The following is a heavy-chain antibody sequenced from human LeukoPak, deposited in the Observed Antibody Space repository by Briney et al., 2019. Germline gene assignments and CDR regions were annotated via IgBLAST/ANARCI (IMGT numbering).Heavy chain of an antibody. CDR3: ARGTTVTTAVLVPNDAFDI. CDR2: SNPIFGTT. Sequence: SVKVSFKASGGAFKGYAINWVRQAPGQGLEWMGGSNPIFGTTNFAPKFQGRVTIAADESTSTAYMELTSLKSEDTAVYYCARGTTVTTAVLVPNDAFDIWGQGTMVTVSS. V-gene: IGHV1-69*01. J-gene: IGHJ3*02. CDR1: GGAFKGYA. D-gene: IGHD4-17*01.